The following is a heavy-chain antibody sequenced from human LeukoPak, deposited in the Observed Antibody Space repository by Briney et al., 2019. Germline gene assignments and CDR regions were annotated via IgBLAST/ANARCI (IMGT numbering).Heavy chain of an antibody. Sequence: PGGSLRLSCAASGFTFSSYAMSWVRQAPGKGLEWVSAISGSGGSTYYADPVKGRFTISRDNSKNTLYLQMNSLRAEDTAVYYCANNAYDILTGYFDFDYWGQGTLVTVSS. CDR3: ANNAYDILTGYFDFDY. CDR2: ISGSGGST. J-gene: IGHJ4*02. D-gene: IGHD3-9*01. CDR1: GFTFSSYA. V-gene: IGHV3-23*01.